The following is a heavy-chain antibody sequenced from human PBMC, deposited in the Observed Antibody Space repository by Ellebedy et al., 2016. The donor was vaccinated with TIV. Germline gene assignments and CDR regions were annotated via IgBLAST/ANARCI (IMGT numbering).Heavy chain of an antibody. J-gene: IGHJ4*02. CDR1: GFTSSSYL. Sequence: GGSLRLSCAASGFTSSSYLMSWVRQDPGKGLEWVANIKQDGSEKYYVDSVKGRFTISRDNAKNSLYLQMNSLRVEDTAVYYCARPHYYDSSGYSMNFDYWGQGTLVTVSS. CDR3: ARPHYYDSSGYSMNFDY. D-gene: IGHD3-22*01. V-gene: IGHV3-7*03. CDR2: IKQDGSEK.